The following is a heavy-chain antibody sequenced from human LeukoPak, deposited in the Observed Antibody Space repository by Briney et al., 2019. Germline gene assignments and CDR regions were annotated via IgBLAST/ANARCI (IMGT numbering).Heavy chain of an antibody. CDR2: IYYSGST. V-gene: IGHV4-30-4*08. Sequence: PSETLSLTCTVSGGSISSGDYYWSWIRQPPGKGLEWIGYIYYSGSTYYNPSLKSRVTISVDTSKNQFSLKLSSVTAADTAVYYCARGYQLLYWWYFDYWGQGTLVTVSS. CDR1: GGSISSGDYY. D-gene: IGHD2-2*02. J-gene: IGHJ4*02. CDR3: ARGYQLLYWWYFDY.